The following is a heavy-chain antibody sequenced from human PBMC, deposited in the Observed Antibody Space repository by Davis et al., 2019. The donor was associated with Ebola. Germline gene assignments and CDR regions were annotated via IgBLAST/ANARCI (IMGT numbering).Heavy chain of an antibody. CDR1: GFTFSSYA. Sequence: GGSLRLSCAAPGFTFSSYAMSWVRQAPGKGLEWVSAISGSGGSTYYADSVKGRFTISRDNSKNTLYLQMNSLRAEDTAVYYCAKQLRYFDWQYDYWGQGTLVTVSS. V-gene: IGHV3-23*01. CDR2: ISGSGGST. D-gene: IGHD3-9*01. CDR3: AKQLRYFDWQYDY. J-gene: IGHJ4*02.